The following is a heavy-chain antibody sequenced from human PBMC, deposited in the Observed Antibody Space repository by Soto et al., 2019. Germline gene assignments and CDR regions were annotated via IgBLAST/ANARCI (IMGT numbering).Heavy chain of an antibody. D-gene: IGHD6-19*01. CDR2: INHSGST. J-gene: IGHJ4*02. Sequence: QVQLQQWGAGLLKPSETLSLTCAVYGGSFGGYYWSWIRQPPGKGLEWIGEINHSGSTNYNPSLKSRVTISVDTSKNQFSLKLSSVTAADTAVYYCARGIEQWLVYYFDYWGQGTLVTVSS. CDR1: GGSFGGYY. V-gene: IGHV4-34*01. CDR3: ARGIEQWLVYYFDY.